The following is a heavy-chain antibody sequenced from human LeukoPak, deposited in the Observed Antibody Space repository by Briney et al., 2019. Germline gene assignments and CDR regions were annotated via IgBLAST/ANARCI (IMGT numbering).Heavy chain of an antibody. V-gene: IGHV4-34*01. D-gene: IGHD4-17*01. CDR1: GGSFSGYY. CDR3: ARGVYGEPFDY. J-gene: IGHJ4*02. CDR2: INHSGST. Sequence: SETLSLTCAVYGGSFSGYYWSWIRQPPGKGLEWIGEINHSGSTNYNPSLKSRVTISVDTSKNQFSLKLSSVTAADTAVYYCARGVYGEPFDYWGQGTLVTVSS.